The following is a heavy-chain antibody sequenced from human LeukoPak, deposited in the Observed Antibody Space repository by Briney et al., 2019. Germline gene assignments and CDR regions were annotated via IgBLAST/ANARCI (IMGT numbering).Heavy chain of an antibody. CDR3: ARALYSSSSAGYYYYYYMDV. CDR2: INPNSGGT. D-gene: IGHD6-6*01. V-gene: IGHV1-2*02. Sequence: RASVKVSCKASGGTFSSYAISWVRQAPGQGLEWMGWINPNSGGTNYAQKFQGRVTMTRDTSISTAYMELSRLRSDDTAVYYCARALYSSSSAGYYYYYYMDVWGKGTTVTVSS. J-gene: IGHJ6*03. CDR1: GGTFSSYA.